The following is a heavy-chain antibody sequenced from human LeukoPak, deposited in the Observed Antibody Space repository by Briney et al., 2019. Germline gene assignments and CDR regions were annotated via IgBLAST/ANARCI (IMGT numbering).Heavy chain of an antibody. CDR3: AKIPYGDYVLDYYYYMDV. D-gene: IGHD4-17*01. CDR1: GFTFSVYA. Sequence: PGRSLRLSCAASGFTFSVYAMHWVRQAPGKGLEWVAIISYDGSNKYYADSVKGRFTISRDNSKNTVYLQMYSLRAEDTAVYYCAKIPYGDYVLDYYYYMDVWGKGTTVTISS. CDR2: ISYDGSNK. J-gene: IGHJ6*03. V-gene: IGHV3-30*04.